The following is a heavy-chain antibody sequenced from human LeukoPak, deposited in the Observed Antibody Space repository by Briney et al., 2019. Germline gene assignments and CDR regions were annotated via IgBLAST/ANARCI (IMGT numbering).Heavy chain of an antibody. V-gene: IGHV3-15*01. J-gene: IGHJ4*02. CDR2: IKSKGSGGTT. D-gene: IGHD3-3*01. CDR1: GLKFSDAW. Sequence: KAGGSLRLSCAVSGLKFSDAWVSWARQAPGKGLEWVGHIKSKGSGGTTDYAAPVKGRFTISRDDSEGTVYLQMNSLKTEDSAVYYCSHEGLPFLAILWGQGTLVTVSS. CDR3: SHEGLPFLAIL.